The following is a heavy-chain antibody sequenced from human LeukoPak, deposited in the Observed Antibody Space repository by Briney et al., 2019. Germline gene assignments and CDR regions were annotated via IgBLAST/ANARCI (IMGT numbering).Heavy chain of an antibody. Sequence: TGGSLRLSCAASGFTFSDYYMSWIRQAPGKGLEWLSYISSSGSTMYYADSVKGRFTISRDNAKNSLYLQMNSLRAEDTAVYYCARAGSSGWYQDYWGQGTLVTVSS. V-gene: IGHV3-11*01. CDR2: ISSSGSTM. J-gene: IGHJ4*02. D-gene: IGHD6-19*01. CDR3: ARAGSSGWYQDY. CDR1: GFTFSDYY.